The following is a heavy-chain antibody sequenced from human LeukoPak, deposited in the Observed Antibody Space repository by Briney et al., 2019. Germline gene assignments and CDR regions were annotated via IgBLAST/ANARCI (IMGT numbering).Heavy chain of an antibody. CDR3: ARDPAALTLGY. CDR1: VYMFSRCG. V-gene: IGHV1-69*04. Sequence: SAKVSCKASVYMFSRCGISWEPPAPGRGHGWMGMIIPNRGIANYAQKFQGRVTITADKSTSTAYMELSSLRSEDTAVYYCARDPAALTLGYWGQGTLVTVSS. CDR2: IIPNRGIA. J-gene: IGHJ4*02. D-gene: IGHD6-13*01.